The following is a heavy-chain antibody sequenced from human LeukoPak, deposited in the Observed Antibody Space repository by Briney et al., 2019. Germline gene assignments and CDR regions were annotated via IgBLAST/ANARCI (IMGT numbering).Heavy chain of an antibody. CDR2: MNPNSGNT. J-gene: IGHJ6*03. V-gene: IGHV1-8*01. CDR1: GYTFTIYD. CDR3: ARSLFRFLEWSYRSYYYYYMDV. Sequence: ASVTVSFKASGYTFTIYDINWVRQATGQGLEWMGWMNPNSGNTGYAQKFQGRVTMTRNTSISTAYMELSSMRSEDTAVYYCARSLFRFLEWSYRSYYYYYMDVWGKGTTVTVSS. D-gene: IGHD3-3*01.